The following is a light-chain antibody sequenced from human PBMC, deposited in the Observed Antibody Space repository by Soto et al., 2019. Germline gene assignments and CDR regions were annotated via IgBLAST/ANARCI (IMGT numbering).Light chain of an antibody. CDR2: DDN. CDR1: SSNIGSNY. CDR3: GTWDSSLSVV. V-gene: IGLV1-51*01. Sequence: QSVLTQPTSVSAAPGQKVTISCSGSSSNIGSNYVFSYQQLPGTAPKLLVYDDNKRPSDIPDRFSGCKSGTSATLGITRLQTGDEADYYCGTWDSSLSVVFGGGTKLTVX. J-gene: IGLJ2*01.